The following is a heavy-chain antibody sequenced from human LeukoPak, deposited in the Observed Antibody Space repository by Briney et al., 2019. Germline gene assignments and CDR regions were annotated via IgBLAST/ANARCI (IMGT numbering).Heavy chain of an antibody. CDR2: INHSGST. J-gene: IGHJ4*02. CDR3: ARSSESYDSSGYYSYYFDY. CDR1: GGSFSGYY. Sequence: SETLSLTCAVYGGSFSGYYWSWIRQPPGKGLEWIGEINHSGSTNYNPSLKSRVPISVDTSKNQFSLKLRSVTAADTAVYYCARSSESYDSSGYYSYYFDYWGQGTLVTVSS. D-gene: IGHD3-22*01. V-gene: IGHV4-34*01.